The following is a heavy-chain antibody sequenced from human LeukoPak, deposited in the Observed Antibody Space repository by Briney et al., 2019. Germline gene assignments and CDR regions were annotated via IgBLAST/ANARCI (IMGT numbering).Heavy chain of an antibody. Sequence: GGSLRLSCAASGFTFSSYAMHWVRQAPGKGLEWVAVISYDGSNKYYADSVKGRFTTSRDNSKNTLYLQMNNLRAEDTAVYYCARDEGVYLDYWGQGTLVTVSS. V-gene: IGHV3-30*04. D-gene: IGHD6-13*01. J-gene: IGHJ4*02. CDR3: ARDEGVYLDY. CDR2: ISYDGSNK. CDR1: GFTFSSYA.